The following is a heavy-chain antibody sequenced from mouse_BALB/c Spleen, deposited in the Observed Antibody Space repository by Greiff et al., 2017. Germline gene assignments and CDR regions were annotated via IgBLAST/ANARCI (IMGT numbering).Heavy chain of an antibody. D-gene: IGHD4-1*01. Sequence: EVHLVESGGGLVQPGGSLKLSCAASGFTFSSYGMSWVRQTPDKRLELVATINSNGGSTYYPDSVKGRFTISRDNAKNTLYLQMSSLKSEDTAMYYCARGGTGAMDYWGQGTSVTVSS. CDR3: ARGGTGAMDY. J-gene: IGHJ4*01. V-gene: IGHV5-6-3*01. CDR2: INSNGGST. CDR1: GFTFSSYG.